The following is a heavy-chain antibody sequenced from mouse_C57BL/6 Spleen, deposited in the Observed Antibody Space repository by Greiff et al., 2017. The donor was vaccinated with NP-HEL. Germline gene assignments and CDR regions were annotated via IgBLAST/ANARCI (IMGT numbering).Heavy chain of an antibody. CDR1: GYTFTSYG. J-gene: IGHJ3*01. D-gene: IGHD2-3*01. CDR2: IYPRSGNT. Sequence: QVQLKESGAELARPGASVKLSCKASGYTFTSYGISWVKQRTGQGLEWIGEIYPRSGNTYYNEKFKGKATLTADKSSSTAYMELRSLTSEDSAVYFCARGGDGLAWFAYWGQGTLVTVSA. CDR3: ARGGDGLAWFAY. V-gene: IGHV1-81*01.